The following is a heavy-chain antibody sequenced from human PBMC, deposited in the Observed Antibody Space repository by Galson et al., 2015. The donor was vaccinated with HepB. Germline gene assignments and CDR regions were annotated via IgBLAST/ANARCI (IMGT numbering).Heavy chain of an antibody. CDR3: ARTSIATGAS. J-gene: IGHJ5*02. Sequence: SVKVSCKPSGCTFTDYYMHWLRQAPGQGLEWMGRISPNSGGTNYAQKFQGRVTLTRDTSISTAYMEVSRLQSDDTAVYYCARTSIATGASWGQGTLVTVSS. CDR2: ISPNSGGT. CDR1: GCTFTDYY. D-gene: IGHD7-27*01. V-gene: IGHV1-2*06.